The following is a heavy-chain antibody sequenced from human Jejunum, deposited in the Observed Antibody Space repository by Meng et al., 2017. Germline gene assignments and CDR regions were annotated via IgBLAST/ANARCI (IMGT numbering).Heavy chain of an antibody. CDR3: ATEKRPATLTTHFFDY. CDR1: GYPFTSNY. Sequence: QVQLVQSGVEVKKPGASLMVSGKATGYPFTSNYLHWARQAPGQGLEWMGIINPTSGSTSYAQKFQGRVTMTRDTSTSTVYMELRSLRSDDTAVYYCATEKRPATLTTHFFDYWGQGTLVTVSS. CDR2: INPTSGST. V-gene: IGHV1-46*01. J-gene: IGHJ4*02. D-gene: IGHD4-17*01.